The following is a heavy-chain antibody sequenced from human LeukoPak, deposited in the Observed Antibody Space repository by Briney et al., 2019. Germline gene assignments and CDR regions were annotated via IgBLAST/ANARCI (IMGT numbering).Heavy chain of an antibody. CDR3: AKYGDILTGYPYYFDY. J-gene: IGHJ4*02. D-gene: IGHD3-9*01. V-gene: IGHV3-23*01. Sequence: PGGSLRLSCAASGFTFRSYWMSWVRLAPGKGLEWVSAISGGGGSTYYADSVKGRFTISGDNSKNTLYLQMNSLRAEDTAVYYCAKYGDILTGYPYYFDYWGQGTLVTVSS. CDR2: ISGGGGST. CDR1: GFTFRSYW.